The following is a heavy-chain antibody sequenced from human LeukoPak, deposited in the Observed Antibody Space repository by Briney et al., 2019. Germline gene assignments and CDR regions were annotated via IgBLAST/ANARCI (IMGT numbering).Heavy chain of an antibody. CDR2: IIPIFGTV. D-gene: IGHD1-1*01. J-gene: IGHJ6*03. CDR3: ATHPPGYSFSNHYYYMDV. Sequence: ASVKVSCKPSGGTINDYAVYWVRQAPGQGLEWMARIIPIFGTVNYTQNFQDRLTISADQSTNTAHMELSSLKYEDTAIYYRATHPPGYSFSNHYYYMDVWGKGTTVTVSS. V-gene: IGHV1-69*15. CDR1: GGTINDYA.